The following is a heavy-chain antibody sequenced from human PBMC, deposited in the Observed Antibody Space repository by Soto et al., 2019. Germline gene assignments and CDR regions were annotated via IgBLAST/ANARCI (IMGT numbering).Heavy chain of an antibody. Sequence: QVQLVKSGGGVVQPGRSLRLSCAASGFTFSSYAMHWVRQAPGKGLEWVAVISYDGSNKYYADSVKGRFTISRDNSKNTLYLQMNSLRAEDTAVYYCARDRQYRSSWLDYWGQGTLVTVSS. CDR1: GFTFSSYA. D-gene: IGHD6-13*01. CDR3: ARDRQYRSSWLDY. J-gene: IGHJ4*02. CDR2: ISYDGSNK. V-gene: IGHV3-30-3*01.